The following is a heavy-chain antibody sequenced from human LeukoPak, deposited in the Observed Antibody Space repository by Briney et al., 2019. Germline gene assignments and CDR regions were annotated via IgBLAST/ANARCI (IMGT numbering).Heavy chain of an antibody. CDR3: ARDPRGRGVSSWSHDGY. V-gene: IGHV3-7*01. J-gene: IGHJ4*02. D-gene: IGHD6-13*01. CDR1: GFTFSSYG. Sequence: PGGSLRLSCAASGFTFSSYGMHWVRQAPGKGLEWVANIKQDGSEKYYVDSVKGRFTISRDNAKNSLYLQMNSLRAEDTAVYYCARDPRGRGVSSWSHDGYWGQGTLVTVSS. CDR2: IKQDGSEK.